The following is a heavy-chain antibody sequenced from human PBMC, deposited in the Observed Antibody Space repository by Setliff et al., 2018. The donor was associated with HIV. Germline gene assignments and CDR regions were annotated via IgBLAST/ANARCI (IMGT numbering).Heavy chain of an antibody. J-gene: IGHJ4*02. CDR3: ARVGGREWLRAFYFDY. Sequence: ASVKVSCKSSGYTFTSYTMHWVRQAPGQRLEWMGRINAGNGNTKYSQKFQGRVTITRDTSATTAYMELSSLRSEDTAVYYCARVGGREWLRAFYFDYWGQGTLVTVSS. D-gene: IGHD5-12*01. V-gene: IGHV1-3*01. CDR1: GYTFTSYT. CDR2: INAGNGNT.